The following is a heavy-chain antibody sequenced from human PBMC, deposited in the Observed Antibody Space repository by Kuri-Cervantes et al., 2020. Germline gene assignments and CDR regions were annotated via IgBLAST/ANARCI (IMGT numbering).Heavy chain of an antibody. J-gene: IGHJ6*02. D-gene: IGHD1-26*01. CDR2: ISSSGSTI. CDR3: AREVGATTFGYYHYGMDV. V-gene: IGHV3-11*01. Sequence: LSLTCAASGFTFSDYYMSWIRQAPGRGLEWVSYISSSGSTIYYADSVKGRFTISRDNAKNSLYLQMNSLRAEDTAVYYCAREVGATTFGYYHYGMDVWGQGTTVTVSS. CDR1: GFTFSDYY.